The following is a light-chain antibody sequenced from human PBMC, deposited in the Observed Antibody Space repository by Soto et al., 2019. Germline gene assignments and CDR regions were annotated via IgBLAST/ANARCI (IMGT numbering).Light chain of an antibody. J-gene: IGLJ3*02. CDR1: SSDVGGFDY. CDR3: NSFAGNNNCV. V-gene: IGLV2-8*01. Sequence: QSALTQPPSASGSPGQSVAISCTGTSSDVGGFDYVSWYQQHPGKAPKLIIYEVNKRPSGIPDRFSGSKSGNTASLTVSGLQAEDEAIFYCNSFAGNNNCVFGGGTKLTVL. CDR2: EVN.